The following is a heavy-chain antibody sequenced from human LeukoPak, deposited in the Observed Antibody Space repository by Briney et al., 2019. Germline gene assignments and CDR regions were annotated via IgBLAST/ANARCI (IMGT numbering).Heavy chain of an antibody. Sequence: GRSLRLSCAASGFTVSSNYMSWVRQAPGEGLGWVSVIYSGGSTYYADSVKGRFTISRDNSKNTLYLQMNSLRAEDTAVYYCARDSRKYSSGCYYFRFDYWGQGTLVTVSS. CDR1: GFTVSSNY. CDR3: ARDSRKYSSGCYYFRFDY. V-gene: IGHV3-66*02. D-gene: IGHD6-19*01. CDR2: IYSGGST. J-gene: IGHJ4*02.